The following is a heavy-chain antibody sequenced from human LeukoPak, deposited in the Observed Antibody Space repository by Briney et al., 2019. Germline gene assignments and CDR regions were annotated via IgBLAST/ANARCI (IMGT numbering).Heavy chain of an antibody. D-gene: IGHD3/OR15-3a*01. CDR2: IKQDGSEK. CDR3: ATSYDMGWLIGY. Sequence: GGSLRLSCAASGFTFSSYWMNWVRQVPGQGLEWVANIKQDGSEKFYVASVKGRFTISRDNGKSSLYLQMNSLRAEDTALYYCATSYDMGWLIGYWGQGTLVTVSS. CDR1: GFTFSSYW. V-gene: IGHV3-7*03. J-gene: IGHJ4*02.